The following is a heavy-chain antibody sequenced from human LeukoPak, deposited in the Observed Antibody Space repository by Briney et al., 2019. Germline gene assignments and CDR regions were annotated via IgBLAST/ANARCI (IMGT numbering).Heavy chain of an antibody. CDR2: IFRSGGT. CDR1: GGSMSSYY. J-gene: IGHJ4*02. CDR3: ARRYNCGWCPTFDY. Sequence: SETLSLTCTDSGGSMSSYYWVWLRQPPRKGLEWIGYIFRSGGTNYNPSVRSRVIISLDTTKNQFSLRLRSVTGADTAVFFCARRYNCGWCPTFDYWGQGILVTVST. D-gene: IGHD6-19*01. V-gene: IGHV4-59*01.